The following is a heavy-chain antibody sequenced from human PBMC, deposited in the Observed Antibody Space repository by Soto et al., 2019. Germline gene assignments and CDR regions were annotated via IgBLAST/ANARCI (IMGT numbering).Heavy chain of an antibody. CDR1: GFTFSSYA. J-gene: IGHJ3*02. CDR3: ARGARYSSSRNYAFDI. V-gene: IGHV3-30-3*01. D-gene: IGHD6-13*01. Sequence: TGGSLRLSCAASGFTFSSYAMHWVRQAPGKGLEWVAVISYDGSNKYYADSVKGRFTISRDNSKNTLYLQMNSLRAEDTAVYYCARGARYSSSRNYAFDIWGQGTMVTVSS. CDR2: ISYDGSNK.